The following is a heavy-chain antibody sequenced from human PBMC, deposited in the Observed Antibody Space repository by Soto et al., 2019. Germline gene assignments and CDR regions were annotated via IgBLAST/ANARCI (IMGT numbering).Heavy chain of an antibody. CDR1: GYTFTSYG. J-gene: IGHJ6*02. CDR2: ISAYNGNT. D-gene: IGHD3-22*01. CDR3: ARVYYDSSGYYPSAQISYYYFGMDV. V-gene: IGHV1-18*01. Sequence: ASVKVSCKASGYTFTSYGISWVRQAPGQGLEWMGWISAYNGNTNYAQKLQGRVTMTTDTSTSKAYMELRSLRSDDTAVYYCARVYYDSSGYYPSAQISYYYFGMDVWGQGTTVTVSS.